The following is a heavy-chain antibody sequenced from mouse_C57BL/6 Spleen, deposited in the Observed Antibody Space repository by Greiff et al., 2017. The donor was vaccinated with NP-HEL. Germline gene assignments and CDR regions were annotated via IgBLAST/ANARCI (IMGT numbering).Heavy chain of an antibody. J-gene: IGHJ3*01. CDR2: IDPANGNT. V-gene: IGHV14-3*01. Sequence: VQLQQSVAELVRPGASVKLSSTASGFNINNTASGFNIKNTYMHWVKQRPEQGLEWIGRIDPANGNTKYAPKFQAKATITANASSNTAYLQLSGLTSEDTAIYYCTSGSYYLRFAYWGQGTLVTVSA. CDR3: TSGSYYLRFAY. D-gene: IGHD2-12*01. CDR1: GFNIKNTY.